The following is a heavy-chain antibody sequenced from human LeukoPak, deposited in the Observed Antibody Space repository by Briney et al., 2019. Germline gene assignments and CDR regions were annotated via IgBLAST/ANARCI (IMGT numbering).Heavy chain of an antibody. V-gene: IGHV3-21*01. CDR3: AREAGYSSSWYYFDY. J-gene: IGHJ4*02. Sequence: GGSLRLSCAASGLTFSSYSMNWVRQAPGKGLEWVSSISSSSSYIYYADSVEGRFTISRDNAKNTLYLEMNSLRAEDTAVYYCAREAGYSSSWYYFDYWGQGTLVTVSS. CDR1: GLTFSSYS. D-gene: IGHD6-13*01. CDR2: ISSSSSYI.